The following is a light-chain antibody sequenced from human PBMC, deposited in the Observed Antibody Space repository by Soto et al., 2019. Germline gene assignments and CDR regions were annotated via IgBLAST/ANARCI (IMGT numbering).Light chain of an antibody. CDR1: QSVRSDY. CDR2: GVS. CDR3: QQYGNSPLT. Sequence: EIVLTQSPDTLSLSPGQRATLSCRASQSVRSDYFAWYQQKPGQAPRVIIFGVSTRATGVPDRFSGSGSGTDFTFTISRLEPEDFALYYCQQYGNSPLTFGGGTKVDIK. J-gene: IGKJ4*01. V-gene: IGKV3-20*01.